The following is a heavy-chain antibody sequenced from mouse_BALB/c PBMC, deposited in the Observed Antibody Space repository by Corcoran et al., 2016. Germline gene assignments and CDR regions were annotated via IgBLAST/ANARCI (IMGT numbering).Heavy chain of an antibody. CDR2: IYPGSGNP. V-gene: IGHV1-84*02. D-gene: IGHD2-1*01. J-gene: IGHJ2*01. Sequence: QIQLQPSFPSLFPPLASVKLSFKASCYTFPSYYINWVKQKPGQGLEWIGWIYPGSGNPPYNEKFKGKATLTVDTSSSTAYMQLSSLTSEDTAVYFCASYYGNYFDYWGQGTTLTVSS. CDR1: CYTFPSYY. CDR3: ASYYGNYFDY.